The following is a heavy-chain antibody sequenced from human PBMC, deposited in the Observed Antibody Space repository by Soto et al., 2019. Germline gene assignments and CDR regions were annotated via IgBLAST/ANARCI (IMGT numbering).Heavy chain of an antibody. V-gene: IGHV4-4*07. CDR2: IYTSGST. D-gene: IGHD3-22*01. J-gene: IGHJ5*02. CDR1: GGSISIYY. Sequence: SESLSLTSTVSGGSISIYYWGWIRQPAGKGLEWIGRIYTSGSTNYNPSLKSRVTMSVDTSKNQFSLKLSSVTAADTAVYYCATEDYYDSSGDNWFDPWGQGTLVTVSS. CDR3: ATEDYYDSSGDNWFDP.